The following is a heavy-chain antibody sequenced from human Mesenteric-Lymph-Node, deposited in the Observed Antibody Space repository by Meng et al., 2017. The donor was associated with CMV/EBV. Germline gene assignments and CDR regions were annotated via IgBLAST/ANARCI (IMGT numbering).Heavy chain of an antibody. J-gene: IGHJ1*01. CDR1: GYTFTGYY. D-gene: IGHD1-26*01. Sequence: ASVKVSCKASGYTFTGYYVHWVRQAPGQGLEWMGWVKPNSGDTNYAQKFQGRVTMTRDTSIATAYMELTSLRSDDTAVYYCASSGVLPDYFQHWGQGTLVTVSS. CDR2: VKPNSGDT. CDR3: ASSGVLPDYFQH. V-gene: IGHV1-2*02.